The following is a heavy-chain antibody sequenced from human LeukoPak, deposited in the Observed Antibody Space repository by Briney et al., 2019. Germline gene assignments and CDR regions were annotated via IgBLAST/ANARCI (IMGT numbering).Heavy chain of an antibody. V-gene: IGHV1-2*04. CDR2: INPNSGDT. CDR1: GYTFTDYY. CDR3: ARDRGPQWWGSFDY. D-gene: IGHD3-16*01. J-gene: IGHJ4*02. Sequence: ASVKVSCKASGYTFTDYYIQLVRQAPGQGLEWMGWINPNSGDTNLAQEFQGWVTMTRDTSIGTAYLELSRLTSDDTAVYYCARDRGPQWWGSFDYWGQGTLVTVSS.